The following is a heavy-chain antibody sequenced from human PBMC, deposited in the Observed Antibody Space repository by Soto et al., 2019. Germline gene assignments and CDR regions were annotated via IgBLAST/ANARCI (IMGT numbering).Heavy chain of an antibody. D-gene: IGHD1-1*01. Sequence: EVQLVESGGALVQPGGSLRLSCAASGFPFTVFWMSWVRQVPGKGLEWVANINQGGSERYYVDSVKGRFTISRDNADNSVYLQMNSLRVEDTAVYYSARHGPTQLLGQSYQLWGQGTVVTVSS. V-gene: IGHV3-7*01. J-gene: IGHJ1*01. CDR2: INQGGSER. CDR1: GFPFTVFW. CDR3: ARHGPTQLLGQSYQL.